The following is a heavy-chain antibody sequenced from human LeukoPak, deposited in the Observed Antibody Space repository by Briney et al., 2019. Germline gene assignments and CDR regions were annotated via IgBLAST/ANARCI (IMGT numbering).Heavy chain of an antibody. CDR1: GFTFSSYG. J-gene: IGHJ4*02. CDR2: TLYDGINT. D-gene: IGHD3-10*01. CDR3: AKIPPVYYTGSGSFADY. Sequence: GGSLRLSCAASGFTFSSYGLHWVRQAPGKGLEWVAFTLYDGINTYYADSVKGRFTISRDNSKNTMHLQMDSLRDDDTAVYYCAKIPPVYYTGSGSFADYWGQGTLVTVSS. V-gene: IGHV3-30*02.